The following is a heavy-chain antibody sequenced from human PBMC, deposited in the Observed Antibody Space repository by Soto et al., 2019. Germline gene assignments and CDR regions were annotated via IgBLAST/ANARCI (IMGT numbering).Heavy chain of an antibody. CDR3: ARARYYCDSSGYEVDAFDI. CDR1: GGSISNGCYY. J-gene: IGHJ3*02. Sequence: KLPATLSLTLTVSGGSISNGCYYWICIRQHPGKCLEWIGYIYYRGSTYYNPSLKSRGTISVDTSKNQCSLKLRSVTAADSAVYYCARARYYCDSSGYEVDAFDIWGQGTMVTVSS. D-gene: IGHD3-22*01. CDR2: IYYRGST. V-gene: IGHV4-31*02.